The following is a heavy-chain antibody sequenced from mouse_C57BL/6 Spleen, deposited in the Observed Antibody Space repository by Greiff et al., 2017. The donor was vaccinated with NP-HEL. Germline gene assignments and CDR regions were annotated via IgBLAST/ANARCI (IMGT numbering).Heavy chain of an antibody. J-gene: IGHJ1*03. CDR2: IHPNSGST. D-gene: IGHD2-4*01. CDR1: GYTFTSYW. V-gene: IGHV1-64*01. CDR3: ARGGITHWYFDV. Sequence: QVQLQQSGAELVKPGASVKLSCKASGYTFTSYWMHWVKQRPGQGLEWIGMIHPNSGSTNYNEKFKSKATLTVDKSSSTAYMQLSSLTSEDSAVYYCARGGITHWYFDVWGTGTTVTVSS.